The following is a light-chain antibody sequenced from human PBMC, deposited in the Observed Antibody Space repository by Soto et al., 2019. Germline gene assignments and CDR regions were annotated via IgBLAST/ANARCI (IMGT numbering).Light chain of an antibody. CDR3: SSYTSSSTLV. J-gene: IGLJ2*01. V-gene: IGLV2-18*02. Sequence: QSVLTQPPSVSGSPEQSVTISCTGTSSDVGSYNRVSWYQQPPGTAPKLMIYEVSNRPSGVPDRFSGSKSGNTASLTISGLQAEDEADYYCSSYTSSSTLVFGGGTKLTVL. CDR2: EVS. CDR1: SSDVGSYNR.